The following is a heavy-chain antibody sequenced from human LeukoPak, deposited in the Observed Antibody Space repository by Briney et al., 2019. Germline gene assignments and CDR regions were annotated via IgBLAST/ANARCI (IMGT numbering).Heavy chain of an antibody. Sequence: GGSLRLSCAASGFTVSSNYMSWVRQAPGKGLEWVSVIYSGGSTYYADSVKGRFTISRDNSKNTLYLQMNSLRAEDTAVYYCARDLYGDYTHYYDGMDVWGQGTTVTVSS. J-gene: IGHJ6*02. CDR3: ARDLYGDYTHYYDGMDV. CDR2: IYSGGST. CDR1: GFTVSSNY. D-gene: IGHD4-17*01. V-gene: IGHV3-66*01.